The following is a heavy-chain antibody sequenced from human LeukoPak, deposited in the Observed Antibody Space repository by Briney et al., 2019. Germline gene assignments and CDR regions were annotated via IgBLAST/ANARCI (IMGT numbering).Heavy chain of an antibody. CDR2: IYHSGST. CDR1: GGSISSSNW. J-gene: IGHJ5*02. V-gene: IGHV4-4*02. CDR3: ARDRTEYYYDSSGYLNWFDP. D-gene: IGHD3-22*01. Sequence: SGTLSLTCAVSGGSISSSNWWSWVRQPPGKGLEWIGEIYHSGSTNYNPSLKSRVTISVDKSKSQFSLKLSSVTAADTAVYYCARDRTEYYYDSSGYLNWFDPWGQGTLVTVSS.